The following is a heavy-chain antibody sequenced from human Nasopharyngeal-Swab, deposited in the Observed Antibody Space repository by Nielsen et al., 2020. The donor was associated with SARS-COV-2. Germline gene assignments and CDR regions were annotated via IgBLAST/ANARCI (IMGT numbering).Heavy chain of an antibody. J-gene: IGHJ4*02. V-gene: IGHV3-23*01. D-gene: IGHD6-13*01. CDR1: GFTFSRSA. CDR2: IGVSGTMT. Sequence: GGSLRLSCAASGFTFSRSALTWVRQAPGKGLEWVSAIGVSGTMTYYADFVRGRFTISRDNSKNTLYLQMSSLRAEDTAVYYCARGSSRGMFDYWGQGTLVTVSS. CDR3: ARGSSRGMFDY.